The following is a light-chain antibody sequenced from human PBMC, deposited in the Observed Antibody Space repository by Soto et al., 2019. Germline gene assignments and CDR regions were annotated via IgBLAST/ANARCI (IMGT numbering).Light chain of an antibody. CDR2: EVN. CDR3: SSYGGSSV. J-gene: IGLJ1*01. Sequence: NPPPSPSGAPWEAGGLSPPGGSSDVGGYNYVSWYQQHPGKAPKLLIYEVNKRPSGVPDRFSGSKSGNTASLTVSGLQAEDEADYYCSSYGGSSVFGTGTKVTVL. CDR1: SSDVGGYNY. V-gene: IGLV2-8*01.